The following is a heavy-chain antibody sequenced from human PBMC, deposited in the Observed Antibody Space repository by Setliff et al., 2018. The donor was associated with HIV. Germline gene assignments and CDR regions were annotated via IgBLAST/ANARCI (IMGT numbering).Heavy chain of an antibody. Sequence: PSETLSLTCTVSGGSISNSNYYWGWVRQPHGKGLEWFGSFYYRGSTYYSPSLRSRVTMSGDTSKNQFSLNLKSMTAADTALYYCARGKIGFYSDDSGSSFFDYWGQGSRVTVS. CDR1: GGSISNSNYY. CDR2: FYYRGST. D-gene: IGHD6-19*01. V-gene: IGHV4-39*07. CDR3: ARGKIGFYSDDSGSSFFDY. J-gene: IGHJ4*02.